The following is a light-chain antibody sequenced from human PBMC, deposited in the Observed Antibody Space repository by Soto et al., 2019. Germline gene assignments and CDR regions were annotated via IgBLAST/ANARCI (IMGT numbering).Light chain of an antibody. Sequence: EIVLTQSPGTLSLSPGERDTLSCRASQSIYINSLAWYQHKRGQAPRLLIYAATVRATAVPDRFNGSGSGTDFALTISRLEPEDSAMYYCQQYGDSPFAVGPGTKLDVK. CDR1: QSIYINS. J-gene: IGKJ3*01. CDR2: AAT. CDR3: QQYGDSPFA. V-gene: IGKV3-20*01.